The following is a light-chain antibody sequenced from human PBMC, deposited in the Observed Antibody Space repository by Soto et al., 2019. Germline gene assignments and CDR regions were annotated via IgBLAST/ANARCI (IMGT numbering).Light chain of an antibody. Sequence: EIMMNHNTSTRRVSPGERATRSCRASQSVSSTLACYQQKPGQAARVLIYGASTRATGIPARFSGSGTGREITPIISSRHSEDFVFHYFKQYNKLPREFGQGTKVDIK. CDR3: KQYNKLPRE. CDR2: GAS. V-gene: IGKV3-15*01. J-gene: IGKJ1*01. CDR1: QSVSST.